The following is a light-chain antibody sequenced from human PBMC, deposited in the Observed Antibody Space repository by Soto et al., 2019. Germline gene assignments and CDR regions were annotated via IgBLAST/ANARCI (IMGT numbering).Light chain of an antibody. CDR3: QQSFTTPYT. J-gene: IGKJ2*01. CDR1: QSVRTY. Sequence: DIQMTQSPSSLSASVRDRVTITCRASQSVRTYLNWYQRKPGKAPKVLIYGASALQSGVPSRFSGGGSGTDFTLTVSSLQPEDFATYYCQQSFTTPYTFGQGTKLEIK. V-gene: IGKV1-39*01. CDR2: GAS.